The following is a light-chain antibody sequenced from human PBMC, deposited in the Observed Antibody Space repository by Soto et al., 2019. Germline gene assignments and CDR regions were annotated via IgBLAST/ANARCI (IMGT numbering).Light chain of an antibody. Sequence: EIVLTQSPATLSLSPGERATLSCRASQSVRSFLAWYQQRPGQAPRLLIYDASNRATGIPARFSGSGSGTDFTLTISSLESEDFAVYYCQQRTRWPMTFGQGTRLEI. CDR2: DAS. V-gene: IGKV3-11*01. CDR1: QSVRSF. CDR3: QQRTRWPMT. J-gene: IGKJ5*01.